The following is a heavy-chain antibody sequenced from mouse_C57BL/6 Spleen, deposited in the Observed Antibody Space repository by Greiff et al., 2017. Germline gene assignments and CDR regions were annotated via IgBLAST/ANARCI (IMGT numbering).Heavy chain of an antibody. J-gene: IGHJ4*01. V-gene: IGHV5-17*01. CDR1: GFTFSDYG. CDR3: ARAYYDAMDY. D-gene: IGHD2-10*01. Sequence: DVKLVESGGGLVKPGGSLKLSCAASGFTFSDYGMHWVRQAPEKGLEWVAYISSGSSTIYYADTVKGRFTISRDNAKNTLFLQMTSLRSEDTAMYYCARAYYDAMDYWGQGTSVTVSS. CDR2: ISSGSSTI.